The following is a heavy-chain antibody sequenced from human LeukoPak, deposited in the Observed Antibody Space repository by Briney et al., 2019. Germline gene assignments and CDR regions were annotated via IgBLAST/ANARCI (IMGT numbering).Heavy chain of an antibody. CDR3: ARGRERGSSSSFTDY. Sequence: ASVKVSCKASGYTFTGYYMHWVRQAPGQGLEWMGWMNPNSANTGYAQKFQGRVTITRNTSISTTYMELSSLRFEDTAVYYCARGRERGSSSSFTDYWGQGTLVTVSS. V-gene: IGHV1-8*03. D-gene: IGHD6-6*01. CDR1: GYTFTGYY. J-gene: IGHJ4*02. CDR2: MNPNSANT.